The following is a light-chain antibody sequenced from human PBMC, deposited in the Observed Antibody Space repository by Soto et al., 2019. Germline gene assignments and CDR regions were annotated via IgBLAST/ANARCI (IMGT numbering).Light chain of an antibody. CDR1: QSVRSSY. J-gene: IGKJ1*01. Sequence: EIVVTQSPGTLSLSPGERSTLSCRARQSVRSSYLAWYQQKPGQAHRLLSYGASSRATGIPDRFSGSGSGTDFTLTISRLEPEEFAVYYCQQYGSSPWTFGQGTKVEIK. V-gene: IGKV3-20*01. CDR3: QQYGSSPWT. CDR2: GAS.